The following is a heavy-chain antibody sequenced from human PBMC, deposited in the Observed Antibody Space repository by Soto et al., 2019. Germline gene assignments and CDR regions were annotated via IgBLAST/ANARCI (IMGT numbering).Heavy chain of an antibody. Sequence: SQTLSLTCAISGDSVSSNSAAWNWIRPSPSRGLEWLGRTYYRSKWYNDYAVSVKSRITINPDTSKNQFSLQLNSVTPEDTAVYYCARGWYQLPHPLYYFDYWGQGTLVTVSS. CDR2: TYYRSKWYN. V-gene: IGHV6-1*01. D-gene: IGHD2-2*01. CDR3: ARGWYQLPHPLYYFDY. CDR1: GDSVSSNSAA. J-gene: IGHJ4*02.